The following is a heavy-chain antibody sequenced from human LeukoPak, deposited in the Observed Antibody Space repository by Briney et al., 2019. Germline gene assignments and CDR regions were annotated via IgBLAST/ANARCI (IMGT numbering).Heavy chain of an antibody. J-gene: IGHJ4*02. CDR3: VRDPDPYYFDY. CDR1: GFTFSSYW. V-gene: IGHV3-7*01. CDR2: IKQDGSEK. Sequence: PGGSLRLSCAASGFTFSSYWMSWVRQAPGKGLEWVANIKQDGSEKYYVDSVKGRFTISRDNAKNSLYLQMNSLRAEDTAVYYCVRDPDPYYFDYWGQGTLVTVSS.